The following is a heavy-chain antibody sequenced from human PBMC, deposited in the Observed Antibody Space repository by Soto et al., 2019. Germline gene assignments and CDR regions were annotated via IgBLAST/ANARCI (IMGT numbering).Heavy chain of an antibody. V-gene: IGHV4-30-2*01. J-gene: IGHJ6*02. CDR3: ARGLDFWSGGNYYYYGMDV. CDR1: GGSISSGGYS. Sequence: PSETLSLTCAVSGGSISSGGYSWSWIRQPPGKGLAWIGYIYHSGSTYYNPSLKSLVTISVDRSKNQFSLKLSSVTAADTAVYYCARGLDFWSGGNYYYYGMDVWGQGTTVTVSS. D-gene: IGHD3-3*01. CDR2: IYHSGST.